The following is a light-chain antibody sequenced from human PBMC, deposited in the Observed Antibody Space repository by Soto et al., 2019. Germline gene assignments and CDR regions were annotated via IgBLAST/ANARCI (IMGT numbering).Light chain of an antibody. V-gene: IGLV3-21*02. CDR3: QVWDGSSDHEEWV. CDR1: NIGSKS. Sequence: SSELTQPPSLSLAPGQTATITCGGNNIGSKSVHWYQHKPGQAPVLVVYDDTDRPSGIPGRFSGSNSGNTAALTISRVEAGDEADYYCQVWDGSSDHEEWVFGGGTKLTVL. CDR2: DDT. J-gene: IGLJ3*02.